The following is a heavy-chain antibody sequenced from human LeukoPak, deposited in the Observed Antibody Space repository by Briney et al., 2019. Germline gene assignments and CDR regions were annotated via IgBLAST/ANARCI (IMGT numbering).Heavy chain of an antibody. D-gene: IGHD3-9*01. J-gene: IGHJ4*02. Sequence: GRSLRLSCAASGFTFDDYAMHWVRQAPGKGLEWVSGISWNSGSIGYADSVKGRFTISRDNAKNSLYLQMNSLRAEDTALCYCAKGGGYDILTGYNHFDYWGQGTLVTVSS. CDR2: ISWNSGSI. CDR3: AKGGGYDILTGYNHFDY. CDR1: GFTFDDYA. V-gene: IGHV3-9*01.